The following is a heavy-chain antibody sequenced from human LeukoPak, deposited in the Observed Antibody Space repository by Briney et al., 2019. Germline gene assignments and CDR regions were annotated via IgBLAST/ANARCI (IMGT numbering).Heavy chain of an antibody. Sequence: GGSLRLSCAASGFTFSSYSMNWVRQAPGKGLEWVSSISSSSSYIYYADSVKGRFTISRDNAKNSLYLQMNSLRAEDTAVYYCAREEDSSGYYQDYYYYGMDVWGQGTTVTVSS. CDR2: ISSSSSYI. V-gene: IGHV3-21*01. CDR3: AREEDSSGYYQDYYYYGMDV. D-gene: IGHD3-22*01. J-gene: IGHJ6*02. CDR1: GFTFSSYS.